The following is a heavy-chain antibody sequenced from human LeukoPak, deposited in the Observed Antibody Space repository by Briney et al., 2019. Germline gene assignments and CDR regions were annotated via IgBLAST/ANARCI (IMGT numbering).Heavy chain of an antibody. CDR3: ARGTPIGYCSGGSCQDAFDI. V-gene: IGHV1-2*02. Sequence: ASVKVSCKASGYTFTGYYMHWVRQAPGQGREWMGWTNPNSGGTNYAQKFQGRVTMTRDTSISTAYMELSRLRSDDTAVYYCARGTPIGYCSGGSCQDAFDIWGQGTMVTVSS. CDR1: GYTFTGYY. D-gene: IGHD2-15*01. J-gene: IGHJ3*02. CDR2: TNPNSGGT.